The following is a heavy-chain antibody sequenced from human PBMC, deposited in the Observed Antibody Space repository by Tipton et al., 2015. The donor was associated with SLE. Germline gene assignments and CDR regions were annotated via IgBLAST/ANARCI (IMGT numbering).Heavy chain of an antibody. D-gene: IGHD6-13*01. CDR3: ARDRGIAAAIFDY. CDR1: GFTFSSYW. J-gene: IGHJ4*02. CDR2: IKEDGSEK. Sequence: SLRLSCAASGFTFSSYWMSWVRPAPGKGLEWVANIKEDGSEKYYVDSVKGRFTISRDNAKNSLYLQMNSLRAEDTAVYYCARDRGIAAAIFDYWGQGTLVTVSS. V-gene: IGHV3-7*01.